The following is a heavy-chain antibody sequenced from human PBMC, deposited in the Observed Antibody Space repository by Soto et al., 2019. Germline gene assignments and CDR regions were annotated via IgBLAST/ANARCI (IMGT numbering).Heavy chain of an antibody. CDR2: INAGNGNT. V-gene: IGHV1-3*01. CDR3: ARVNRYYDVAGPRFDP. J-gene: IGHJ5*02. Sequence: QVQLVQSGAEVKKPGASVKVSCKASGYTFTSYAMHWVRQAPGQRLEWMGWINAGNGNTKYSQKFQGRVTITRDTSASTAYMELSSLRSEDTAVYYCARVNRYYDVAGPRFDPWGQGTLVTVSS. D-gene: IGHD3-3*01. CDR1: GYTFTSYA.